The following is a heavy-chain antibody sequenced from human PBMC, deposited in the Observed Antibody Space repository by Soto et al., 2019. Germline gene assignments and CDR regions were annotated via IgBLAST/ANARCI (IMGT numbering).Heavy chain of an antibody. Sequence: EVQLVESGGGLVQPGGSLRLSCAASGFTFSTYWMTWVRQAPGKGLEWVANIKEDGSDKNYGDSVKGRFTISRDNAKNSLYLQMNSLRGEDTALYYCARGGSESDYWGQGTVVIVSS. V-gene: IGHV3-7*01. CDR2: IKEDGSDK. CDR3: ARGGSESDY. J-gene: IGHJ4*02. CDR1: GFTFSTYW.